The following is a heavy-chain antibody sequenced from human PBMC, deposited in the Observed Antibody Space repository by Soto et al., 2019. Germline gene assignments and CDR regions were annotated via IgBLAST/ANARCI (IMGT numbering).Heavy chain of an antibody. J-gene: IGHJ4*02. CDR1: GFTFSSYA. V-gene: IGHV3-23*01. CDR2: ISGGGNT. Sequence: GGSLRLSCEASGFTFSSYAMSWVRQAPGKGLEWLSAISGGGNTYYADSVKGRFTISRDNSKNTLFLQLNSLRAEDTAIYYCAKCVIGSHLXFWGQGTQVTVSS. CDR3: AKCVIGSHLXF.